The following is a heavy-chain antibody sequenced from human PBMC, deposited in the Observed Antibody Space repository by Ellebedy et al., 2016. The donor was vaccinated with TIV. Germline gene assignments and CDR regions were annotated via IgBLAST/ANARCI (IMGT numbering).Heavy chain of an antibody. J-gene: IGHJ4*02. CDR1: GFTFSSSG. Sequence: GGSLRLSCAASGFTFSSSGMHWVRQAPGKGLEWVAVISYGGNNEYSADSVKGRFTISRDNSKNTLYLQMNSLRAEDTAVHYCAKALGGAAAGSPFDYWGQGTLVTVSS. V-gene: IGHV3-30*18. CDR3: AKALGGAAAGSPFDY. D-gene: IGHD6-13*01. CDR2: ISYGGNNE.